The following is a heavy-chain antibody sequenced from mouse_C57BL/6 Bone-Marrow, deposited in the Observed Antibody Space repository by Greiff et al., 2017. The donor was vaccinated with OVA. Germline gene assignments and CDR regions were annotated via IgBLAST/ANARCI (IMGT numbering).Heavy chain of an antibody. J-gene: IGHJ3*01. CDR1: GYAFSSSW. D-gene: IGHD1-1*01. CDR3: ARDPYGSSLFAY. V-gene: IGHV1-82*01. Sequence: VHLVESGPELVKPGASVKISCKASGYAFSSSWMNWVKQRPGKGLEWIGRIYPGDGDTNYNGKFKGKATLTADKSSSTAYMQLSSLTSEDSAVYFCARDPYGSSLFAYWGQGTLVTVSA. CDR2: IYPGDGDT.